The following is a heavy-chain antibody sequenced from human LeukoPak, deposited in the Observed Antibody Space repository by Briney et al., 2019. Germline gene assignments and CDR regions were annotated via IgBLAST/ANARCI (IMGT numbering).Heavy chain of an antibody. J-gene: IGHJ5*02. CDR2: IYHSGST. V-gene: IGHV4-30-2*01. CDR1: GGSISSGGYY. D-gene: IGHD5-18*01. Sequence: PSQTLSLTCTVSGGSISSGGYYWSWIRQPPGKGLEWIGYIYHSGSTYYNPSLKSRVTISVDRSKNQFSLKLSSVTAADTAVYYCAREGGYSYGGHLQGWFDPWGQGTLVTVSS. CDR3: AREGGYSYGGHLQGWFDP.